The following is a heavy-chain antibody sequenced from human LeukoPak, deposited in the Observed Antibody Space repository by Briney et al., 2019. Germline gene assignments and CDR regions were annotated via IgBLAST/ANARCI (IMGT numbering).Heavy chain of an antibody. CDR3: ARVKFIPAAGNYYYMDV. Sequence: ASVKVSCKASGYTFTGYYIHWVRQVPGQGLKWMGWINPNSGGTNYAQKFQGRVTMTRDTSISTAYMELSRLTSDDTAVYHCARVKFIPAAGNYYYMDVWGKGTTVTVSS. CDR1: GYTFTGYY. J-gene: IGHJ6*03. CDR2: INPNSGGT. V-gene: IGHV1-2*02. D-gene: IGHD2-2*01.